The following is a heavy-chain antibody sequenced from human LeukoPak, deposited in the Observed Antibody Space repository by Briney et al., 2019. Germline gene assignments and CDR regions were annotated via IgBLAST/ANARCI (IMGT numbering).Heavy chain of an antibody. V-gene: IGHV3-7*01. CDR3: ARAAGSSGWYYYYYMDV. D-gene: IGHD6-19*01. CDR1: GFTFSSYW. J-gene: IGHJ6*03. CDR2: IKQDGSEK. Sequence: PGGSLRLSCAASGFTFSSYWMSWVRQAPGKGLEWVANIKQDGSEKYYVDSVKGRFTISRDNAKNSLYLQMNSLRAEDTAVYYCARAAGSSGWYYYYYMDVCGKGTTVTVSS.